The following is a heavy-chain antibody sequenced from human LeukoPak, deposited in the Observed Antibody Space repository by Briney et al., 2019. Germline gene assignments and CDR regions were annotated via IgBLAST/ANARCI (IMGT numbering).Heavy chain of an antibody. Sequence: SETLSFTCTVSGGSISSSSYFWGWIRQPPGKGLEWVGNIFSRGSTYYNPSLKSRVTISIDTSKNQFSLKLSSVTAADTAVYFCARVVVAVPNPIDCWGQGTLVTVSS. CDR2: IFSRGST. CDR1: GGSISSSSYF. CDR3: ARVVVAVPNPIDC. J-gene: IGHJ4*02. D-gene: IGHD6-19*01. V-gene: IGHV4-39*01.